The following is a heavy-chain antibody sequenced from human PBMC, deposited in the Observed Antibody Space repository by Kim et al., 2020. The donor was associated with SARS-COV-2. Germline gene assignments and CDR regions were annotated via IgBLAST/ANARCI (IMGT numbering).Heavy chain of an antibody. CDR3: VRMRHYSGSDGFDY. D-gene: IGHD3-10*01. Sequence: GGSLRLSCAPSGFALSNFWMLWVRQVPGKGLVWVARINNDGSIAQYADAVKGRFTISRDNAKNTLYLQMNSLRAEDTAVYYCVRMRHYSGSDGFDYWGQGALVTVPS. V-gene: IGHV3-74*01. CDR2: INNDGSIA. J-gene: IGHJ4*02. CDR1: GFALSNFW.